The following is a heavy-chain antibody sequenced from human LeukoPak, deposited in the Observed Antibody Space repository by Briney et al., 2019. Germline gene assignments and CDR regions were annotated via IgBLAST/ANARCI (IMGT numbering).Heavy chain of an antibody. CDR1: GFTFSSYW. V-gene: IGHV3-74*01. J-gene: IGHJ3*02. CDR2: INGDGSTT. CDR3: ARDFGELLKPLDAFDI. D-gene: IGHD3-10*01. Sequence: RSGGSLRLSCAASGFTFSSYWMHWVRHAPGKGLVWVSHINGDGSTTTYADSVKGRFTISRDNAKNTLYLQMNSLRAEDTAVYYCARDFGELLKPLDAFDIWGQGTMVTVSS.